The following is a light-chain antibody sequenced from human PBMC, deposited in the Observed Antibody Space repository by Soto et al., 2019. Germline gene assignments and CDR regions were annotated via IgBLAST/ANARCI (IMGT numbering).Light chain of an antibody. CDR3: QQYHNSQYT. V-gene: IGKV3-20*01. J-gene: IGKJ2*01. CDR1: QSVSNSY. Sequence: EIVLTQSPGTLPSSPGERATLSCRASQSVSNSYLAWYQQKPGQAPRLLLYDSSSRATGIPDRFSGSRSGSAFTLTISRLEPEDFAVYYCQQYHNSQYTFGQGTKLEIK. CDR2: DSS.